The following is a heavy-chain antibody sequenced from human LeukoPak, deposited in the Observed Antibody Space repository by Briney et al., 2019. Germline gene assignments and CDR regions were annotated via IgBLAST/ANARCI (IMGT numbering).Heavy chain of an antibody. CDR1: GFTFSSYG. CDR2: ISYDGTNK. V-gene: IGHV3-30*18. D-gene: IGHD3-9*01. J-gene: IGHJ4*02. Sequence: GGSLRLSCAASGFTFSSYGMHWVRQAPGKGLEWVAVISYDGTNKYYSDSVKGRFTISRDNSKNTLYLQMNSLRTEDTAVYYCAKAEGYDILTGLDYWGQGTLVTVSS. CDR3: AKAEGYDILTGLDY.